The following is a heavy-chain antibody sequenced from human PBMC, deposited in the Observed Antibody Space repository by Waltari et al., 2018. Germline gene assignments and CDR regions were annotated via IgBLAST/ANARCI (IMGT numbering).Heavy chain of an antibody. CDR2: IIPILGIA. J-gene: IGHJ6*03. CDR1: GGTFSSYA. V-gene: IGHV1-69*04. CDR3: ARPPTTGYYYYYYMDV. D-gene: IGHD1-26*01. Sequence: QVQLVQSGAEVKKPGSSVKVSCKASGGTFSSYAISWVRQAPGQGLEWMGGIIPILGIANDAQKFQGRVTITADESTSTAYMELSSLRSEDTAVYYCARPPTTGYYYYYYMDVWGKGTTVTVSS.